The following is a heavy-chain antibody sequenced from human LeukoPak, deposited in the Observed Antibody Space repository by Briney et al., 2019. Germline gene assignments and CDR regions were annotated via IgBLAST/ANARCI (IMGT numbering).Heavy chain of an antibody. J-gene: IGHJ3*02. CDR2: IYSGGST. CDR3: ARFWVWAFDI. D-gene: IGHD3-16*01. CDR1: GFTVSSNY. V-gene: IGHV3-66*01. Sequence: PGRSLRLSCAASGFTVSSNYMSWVRLAPGNGLEWVSVIYSGGSTYYADSVKGRFTISRDNSKNTLYLQMNSLRAEDTAVYYCARFWVWAFDIWGQGTMVTVSS.